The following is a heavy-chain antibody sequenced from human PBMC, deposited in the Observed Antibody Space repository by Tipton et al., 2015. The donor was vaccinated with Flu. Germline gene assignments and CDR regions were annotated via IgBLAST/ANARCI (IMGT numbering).Heavy chain of an antibody. J-gene: IGHJ6*02. CDR2: INPNNGVT. V-gene: IGHV1-2*02. CDR3: ARLAASGTRHYYFYGLDV. D-gene: IGHD6-13*01. Sequence: QLVQSGAEVKKPGASVKVSCKASGYTFTGYYMHCVRQAPGQGLEWMGWINPNNGVTNYAQKFQGRVTMTRDTSIGTAYMELSGLRSDDTAVYYCARLAASGTRHYYFYGLDVWGQGTTVTVSS. CDR1: GYTFTGYY.